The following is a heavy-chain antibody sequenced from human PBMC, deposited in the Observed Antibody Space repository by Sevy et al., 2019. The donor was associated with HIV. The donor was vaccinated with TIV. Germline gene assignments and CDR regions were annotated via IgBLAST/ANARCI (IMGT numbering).Heavy chain of an antibody. CDR1: GFTFSSYA. Sequence: GGSLRLSCAASGFTFSSYAMHWVRQAPGKGLEWVAVISYDGSNKYYADSVKGRFPISRDNSKNTLYLQMNSLRAEDTAVYYCARGRYYDFWSGYYGPRPNDAFDIWGQGTMVTVSS. CDR3: ARGRYYDFWSGYYGPRPNDAFDI. D-gene: IGHD3-3*01. J-gene: IGHJ3*02. CDR2: ISYDGSNK. V-gene: IGHV3-30-3*01.